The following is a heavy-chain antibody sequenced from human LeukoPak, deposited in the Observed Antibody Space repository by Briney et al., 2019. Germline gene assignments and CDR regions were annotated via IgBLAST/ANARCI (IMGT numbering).Heavy chain of an antibody. CDR3: ARDSPYYYDSSGQMTFDY. V-gene: IGHV1-69*04. CDR1: GGTFSSYA. Sequence: SVKVSCKASGGTFSSYAISWVRQAPGQRLEWMGRIIPIFGIANYAQKFQGRVTITADKSTSTAYMELSSLRSEDTAVYYCARDSPYYYDSSGQMTFDYWGQGTLVTVSS. CDR2: IIPIFGIA. D-gene: IGHD3-22*01. J-gene: IGHJ4*02.